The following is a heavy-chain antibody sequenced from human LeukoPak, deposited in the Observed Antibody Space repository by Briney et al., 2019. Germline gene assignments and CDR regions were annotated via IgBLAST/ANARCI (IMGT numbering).Heavy chain of an antibody. D-gene: IGHD3-22*01. J-gene: IGHJ4*02. CDR3: VRLSYDSSGYYPIIDY. CDR2: IYPGDSDT. CDR1: GYSFTSYW. V-gene: IGHV5-51*01. Sequence: GESLKISCKGSGYSFTSYWIGWVRQMPGKGLEWMGIIYPGDSDTRYSPSFQGQVTISADKSISTAYLQWSSLKASDTAMYYCVRLSYDSSGYYPIIDYWGQGTLVTVSS.